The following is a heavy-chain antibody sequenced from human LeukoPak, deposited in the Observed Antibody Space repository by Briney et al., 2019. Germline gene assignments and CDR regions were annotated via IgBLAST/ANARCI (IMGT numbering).Heavy chain of an antibody. D-gene: IGHD3-10*01. CDR2: ISYDGSNK. CDR3: ARAADSGSFYRSSKY. Sequence: GGSLRLSCAASGFTFSSYAMHWVRQAPGKGLEWVAVISYDGSNKYYADSVKGRFTISRGNSKNTLYLQMHGLRLEDTAMYYCARAADSGSFYRSSKYWGQGTLVSVSS. CDR1: GFTFSSYA. J-gene: IGHJ4*02. V-gene: IGHV3-30*04.